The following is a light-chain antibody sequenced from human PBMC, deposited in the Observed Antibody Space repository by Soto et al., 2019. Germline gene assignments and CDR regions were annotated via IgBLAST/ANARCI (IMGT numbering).Light chain of an antibody. V-gene: IGLV3-21*01. Sequence: SYELTQPPSVSVAPGKTASISWGGNDIGSKGVHWYQQKPGQAPVLVIYSDTDLPPVITERFSGSNSANLATLTISRVEAGDEADYYCQVWDSGSAHVVFGGGTQLTVL. CDR3: QVWDSGSAHVV. J-gene: IGLJ2*01. CDR2: SDT. CDR1: DIGSKG.